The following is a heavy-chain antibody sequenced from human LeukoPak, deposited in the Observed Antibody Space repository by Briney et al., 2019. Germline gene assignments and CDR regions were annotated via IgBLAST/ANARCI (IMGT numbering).Heavy chain of an antibody. V-gene: IGHV4-59*01. CDR1: GGSISSYY. CDR3: ARGASYYYDSSGYFGAFDI. J-gene: IGHJ3*02. CDR2: IYYSGST. Sequence: PSETLSLTCTVSGGSISSYYWSWIRQPPGKGLEWIGYIYYSGSTNYNPSLKSRVTISVDTSKNQFSLKLSSVTAADTAVYYCARGASYYYDSSGYFGAFDIWGQGTMVTVSS. D-gene: IGHD3-22*01.